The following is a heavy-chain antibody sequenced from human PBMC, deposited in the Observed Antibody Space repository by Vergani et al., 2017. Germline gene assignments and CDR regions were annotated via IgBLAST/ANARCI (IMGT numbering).Heavy chain of an antibody. CDR3: ARDRAYSYGTNYYYYYGMDV. V-gene: IGHV3-33*01. Sequence: QVQLVESGGGVVQPGRSLRLSCAASGFTFSSYGMHWVRPAPGKGLEWVAVIWYDGSNKYYADSVKGRFTISRGNSKNTLYLQMNSLRAEDTAVYYCARDRAYSYGTNYYYYYGMDVWGQGTTVTVSS. J-gene: IGHJ6*02. D-gene: IGHD5-18*01. CDR2: IWYDGSNK. CDR1: GFTFSSYG.